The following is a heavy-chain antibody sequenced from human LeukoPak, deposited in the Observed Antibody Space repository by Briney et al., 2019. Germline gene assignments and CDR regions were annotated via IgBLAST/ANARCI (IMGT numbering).Heavy chain of an antibody. CDR1: GGSFSNYY. V-gene: IGHV4-59*13. D-gene: IGHD3-16*01. Sequence: SETLCLTCTVSGGSFSNYYCNWIRQPPGKGLEWIGYISYSGSTNYNPSLKSRVTISVDTSKHQFSLKLSSMTAADTAVYYCARGLNWFDYWGQGTLVTVSS. J-gene: IGHJ5*01. CDR3: ARGLNWFDY. CDR2: ISYSGST.